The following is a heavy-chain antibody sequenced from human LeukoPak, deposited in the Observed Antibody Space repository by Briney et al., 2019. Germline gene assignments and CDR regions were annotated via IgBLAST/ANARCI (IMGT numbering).Heavy chain of an antibody. V-gene: IGHV3-23*01. Sequence: PGGSLRLSXAASGFTFSSYAMSWVRQAPGKGLEWVSAISGSGGSTYYADSVKGRFTISRDNSKNTLYLQMNSLRAEDTAVYYCAKDFSSTSCPRCGWFDPWGQGTLVTVSS. CDR1: GFTFSSYA. J-gene: IGHJ5*02. CDR3: AKDFSSTSCPRCGWFDP. D-gene: IGHD2-2*01. CDR2: ISGSGGST.